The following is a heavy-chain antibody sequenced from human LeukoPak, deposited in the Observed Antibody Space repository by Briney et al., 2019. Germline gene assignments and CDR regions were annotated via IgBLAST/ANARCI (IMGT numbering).Heavy chain of an antibody. CDR1: GYSFHNYG. Sequence: ASVTVSWKASGYSFHNYGISWVRQAPRQGLEGVAWISGHNGNWNYGGKLQGRVTVTKDTSANTAYLEVTRLTSDDTAVYYCARDLSIVVSSVTDYWGQGTRVVVSS. J-gene: IGHJ4*02. CDR2: ISGHNGNW. V-gene: IGHV1-18*01. D-gene: IGHD3-22*01. CDR3: ARDLSIVVSSVTDY.